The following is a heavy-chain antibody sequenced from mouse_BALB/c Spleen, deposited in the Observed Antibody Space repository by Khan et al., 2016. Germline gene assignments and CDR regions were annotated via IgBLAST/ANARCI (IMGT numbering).Heavy chain of an antibody. D-gene: IGHD2-4*01. CDR1: GYSITSDYA. V-gene: IGHV3-2*02. Sequence: EVQLQESGPGLVKPSQSLYLTCTVTGYSITSDYAWNWIRQFPRNRLERMGYISYSGSTSYNPYLKSRISITRDTSKNPFFLQLNSVTSEYTAAYYCARSDYDDNDAMNYWGQGTSVTVPS. CDR3: ARSDYDDNDAMNY. CDR2: ISYSGST. J-gene: IGHJ4*01.